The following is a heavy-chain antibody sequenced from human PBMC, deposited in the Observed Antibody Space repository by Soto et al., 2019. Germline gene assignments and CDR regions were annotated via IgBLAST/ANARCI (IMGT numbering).Heavy chain of an antibody. V-gene: IGHV3-33*01. J-gene: IGHJ6*03. D-gene: IGHD3-3*01. Sequence: GGTLRLSCAASGFTVSRYGMHWVRQAPGKGLKWVAVIWYDGSNKYYADSVKGRFTISRDNSKNTLYLQMNSLRAEDTAVYYCARGAPLRLLEWLLYGRVPHSRWDYYYYYMDVSGKGTTVTVSS. CDR1: GFTVSRYG. CDR3: ARGAPLRLLEWLLYGRVPHSRWDYYYYYMDV. CDR2: IWYDGSNK.